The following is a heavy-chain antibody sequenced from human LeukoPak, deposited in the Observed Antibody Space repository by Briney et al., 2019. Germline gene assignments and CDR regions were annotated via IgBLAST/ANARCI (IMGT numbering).Heavy chain of an antibody. J-gene: IGHJ6*04. V-gene: IGHV4-59*01. CDR3: ARNFPGRTEDV. CDR1: GDSMSSYF. D-gene: IGHD1-14*01. Sequence: SETLSPTCTVSGDSMSSYFWTWVRQFPGKGLEWVGYIYQTTTTYNPSLKGRVTISADMSQNQLSLKVTSVTAADTAVYYCARNFPGRTEDVWGEGTTVIVSS. CDR2: IYQTTT.